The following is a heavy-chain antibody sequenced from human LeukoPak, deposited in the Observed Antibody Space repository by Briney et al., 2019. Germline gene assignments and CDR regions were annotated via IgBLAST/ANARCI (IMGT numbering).Heavy chain of an antibody. D-gene: IGHD3-16*01. J-gene: IGHJ4*02. CDR3: AKEDRRGRHFDY. CDR1: GFTFDDYA. V-gene: IGHV3-9*01. Sequence: SLRLSCAASGFTFDDYAMHWVRQAPGKGLEWVSDISWNSGSLGYADSVKGRFTISRDNAKNSLYLQMNSLRAEDTASYYCAKEDRRGRHFDYWGQGTLVTVSS. CDR2: ISWNSGSL.